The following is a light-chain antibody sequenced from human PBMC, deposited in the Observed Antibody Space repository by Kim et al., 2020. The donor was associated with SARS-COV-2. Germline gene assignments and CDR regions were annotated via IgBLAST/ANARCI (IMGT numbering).Light chain of an antibody. CDR1: QSVRSSY. CDR3: QQYGTSPWT. Sequence: SPGKRDTLYCRARQSVRSSYLARYQQKPGQAPRLVIYGASSRATGIPDKFSGSGSGTDFTLTISWLEPEDFAVYYCQQYGTSPWTFGQGTKVEIK. CDR2: GAS. V-gene: IGKV3-20*01. J-gene: IGKJ1*01.